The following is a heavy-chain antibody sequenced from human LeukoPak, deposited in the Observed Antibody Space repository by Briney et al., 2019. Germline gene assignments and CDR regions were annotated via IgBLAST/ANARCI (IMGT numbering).Heavy chain of an antibody. D-gene: IGHD6-13*01. CDR1: GFTFSSYA. Sequence: GGSLRLSCAASGFTFSSYAMSWVRQAPGKGLEWVSAISGSGGSTYYADSVKGRFTISRDSSKNTLYLQMNSLRAEDTAVYYSAKVSSSSWYFNWFDPWGQGTLVPVSS. V-gene: IGHV3-23*01. CDR3: AKVSSSSWYFNWFDP. CDR2: ISGSGGST. J-gene: IGHJ5*02.